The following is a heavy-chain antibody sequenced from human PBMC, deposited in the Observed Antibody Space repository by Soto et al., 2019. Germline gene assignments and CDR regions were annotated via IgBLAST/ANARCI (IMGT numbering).Heavy chain of an antibody. CDR3: ARGKAYYDSSGYYLPFFFDY. CDR1: GGSISSGGYY. V-gene: IGHV4-31*03. D-gene: IGHD3-22*01. J-gene: IGHJ4*02. CDR2: IYYSGST. Sequence: PSETLSLTCTVSGGSISSGGYYWSWIRQHPGKGLEWIGYIYYSGSTYYNPSLKSRVTISVDTSKNQFSLKLSSVTAADTAVYYCARGKAYYDSSGYYLPFFFDYWGQGTLVTVSS.